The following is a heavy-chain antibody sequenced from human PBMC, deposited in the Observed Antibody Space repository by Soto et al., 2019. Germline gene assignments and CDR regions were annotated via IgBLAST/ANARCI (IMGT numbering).Heavy chain of an antibody. V-gene: IGHV3-21*01. D-gene: IGHD3-10*01. Sequence: GGSLRLSCAASGFTVSTYTMNWVRQAPGKGLEWISSISSSSSYIYYAGSVKGRFTISRDNAKNSLFLQMNSLRAEDTAVYYCARDILSGGAYPDSWGQGTKVTVSS. J-gene: IGHJ5*01. CDR3: ARDILSGGAYPDS. CDR1: GFTVSTYT. CDR2: ISSSSSYI.